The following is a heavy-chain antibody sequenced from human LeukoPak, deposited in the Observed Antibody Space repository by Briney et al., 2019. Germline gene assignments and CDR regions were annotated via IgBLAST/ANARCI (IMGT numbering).Heavy chain of an antibody. Sequence: GGSLRLSCAASGFTFSSSWMNWVRQAPGKGLEWVANIKPDGSGKYSVDSVKGRFTISRDNAKNSLYLQMNSLRVEDTAVYYCARRDSLNSYWGQGTLVTVSS. V-gene: IGHV3-7*01. J-gene: IGHJ4*02. CDR1: GFTFSSSW. CDR3: ARRDSLNSY. CDR2: IKPDGSGK. D-gene: IGHD3-22*01.